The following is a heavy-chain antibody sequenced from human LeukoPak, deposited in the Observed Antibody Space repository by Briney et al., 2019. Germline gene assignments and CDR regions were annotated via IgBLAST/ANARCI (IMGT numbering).Heavy chain of an antibody. Sequence: GASVKVSCKASGYTFTGYYMHWVRQAPGQGLEWMGWINPNSGGTNYPQKFQGRVTMTRDTSISTAYMELSRLRSDDTAVYYCARDGRVSAYCAFDYWGQGTLVTVSS. D-gene: IGHD3-3*01. CDR1: GYTFTGYY. V-gene: IGHV1-2*02. CDR3: ARDGRVSAYCAFDY. J-gene: IGHJ4*02. CDR2: INPNSGGT.